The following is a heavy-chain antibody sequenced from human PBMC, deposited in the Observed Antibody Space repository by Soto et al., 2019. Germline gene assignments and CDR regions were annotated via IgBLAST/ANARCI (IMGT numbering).Heavy chain of an antibody. Sequence: GGSLRLSCAASGFTFSTYGMSWVRQAPGKGLEWVSGIGGSGRITNYANSVKGRFTISRDNLKNTLYLQMNSLRAEDTAVYYCAKDHSVATGGNWGQGTLVTVSS. J-gene: IGHJ4*02. CDR1: GFTFSTYG. CDR3: AKDHSVATGGN. V-gene: IGHV3-23*01. D-gene: IGHD5-12*01. CDR2: IGGSGRIT.